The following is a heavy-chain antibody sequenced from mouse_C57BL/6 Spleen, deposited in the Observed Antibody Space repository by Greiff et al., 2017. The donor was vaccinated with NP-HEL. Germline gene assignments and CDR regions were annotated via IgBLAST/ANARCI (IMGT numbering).Heavy chain of an antibody. CDR2: IRNKANGYTT. Sequence: EVKLVESGGGLVQPGGSLSLSCAASGFTFTDYYMSWVRQPPGKALEWLGFIRNKANGYTTEYSASVKGRFTISRDNSQSILYLQMNALRAEDSATYYCASPLGSSYWYFDVWGTGTTVTVSS. CDR3: ASPLGSSYWYFDV. D-gene: IGHD1-1*01. V-gene: IGHV7-3*01. CDR1: GFTFTDYY. J-gene: IGHJ1*03.